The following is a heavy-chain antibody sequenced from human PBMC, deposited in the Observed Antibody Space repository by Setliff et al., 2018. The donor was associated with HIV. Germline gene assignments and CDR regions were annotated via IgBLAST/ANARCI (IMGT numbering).Heavy chain of an antibody. Sequence: GGSLRLSCAASGFTFSDHYMDWVRQAPGEGLEWVGRIRNKPYCYNTEYAASVKGRFTISRDDSKNTLYLQMNSMKTEDTAVYYCTTEATFGEFENWGQGTLVTVSS. V-gene: IGHV3-72*01. J-gene: IGHJ4*02. CDR3: TTEATFGEFEN. CDR2: IRNKPYCYNT. CDR1: GFTFSDHY. D-gene: IGHD3-10*01.